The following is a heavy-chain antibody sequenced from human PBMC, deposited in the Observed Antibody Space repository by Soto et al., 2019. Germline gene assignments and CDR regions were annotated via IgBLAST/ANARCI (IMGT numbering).Heavy chain of an antibody. CDR2: IYHSGST. Sequence: QVQLQESGPGLVKPSGTLSLTCAVSGGSISSSNWWSWVRQPPGKGLEWIGEIYHSGSTNYNPSLKSRVTISVDKSKNQFSLKLRSVTAADTAVYYCARGRTHYDFWSGYYRDSYYYGMDVWGRGTAVIVSS. CDR3: ARGRTHYDFWSGYYRDSYYYGMDV. D-gene: IGHD3-3*01. CDR1: GGSISSSNW. J-gene: IGHJ6*02. V-gene: IGHV4-4*02.